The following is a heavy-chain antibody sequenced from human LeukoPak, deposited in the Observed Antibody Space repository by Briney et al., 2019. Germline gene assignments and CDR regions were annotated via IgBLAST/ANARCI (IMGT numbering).Heavy chain of an antibody. D-gene: IGHD3-3*01. Sequence: ASVKVSCKASGYTFTSNGISWVRQAPGQGLEWVGWISTYNGNTNYAQKLQGRVTMTTDTSTSTAYMELRSLRSDDTAVYYCARDSLTILGVAPVHWGQGTLVTVSS. J-gene: IGHJ4*02. V-gene: IGHV1-18*01. CDR1: GYTFTSNG. CDR3: ARDSLTILGVAPVH. CDR2: ISTYNGNT.